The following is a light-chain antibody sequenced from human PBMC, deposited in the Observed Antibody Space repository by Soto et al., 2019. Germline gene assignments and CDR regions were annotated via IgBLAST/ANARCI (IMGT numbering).Light chain of an antibody. V-gene: IGKV1-39*01. CDR1: QSISSY. J-gene: IGKJ1*01. CDR3: QQSYSSLRT. Sequence: DIQMTQSPSSLSSSVGDRVTITCRASQSISSYLNWYQQKPGKAPKLLIYAAYSLQSGVPSRFSGSGSGTDFTLTISSLQPEDFATYYCQQSYSSLRTFGQGTNVEIK. CDR2: AAY.